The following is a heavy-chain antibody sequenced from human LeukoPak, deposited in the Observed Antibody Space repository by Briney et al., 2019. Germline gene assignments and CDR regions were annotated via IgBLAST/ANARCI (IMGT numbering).Heavy chain of an antibody. J-gene: IGHJ4*02. D-gene: IGHD6-19*01. CDR2: ISPNGGTK. CDR1: GFSFSDYE. V-gene: IGHV3-48*03. CDR3: SKLAVASADS. Sequence: PGGSLRLSCAASGFSFSDYEMNWVRQSRAKGLEWVSNISPNGGTKYYAGSVRGRFTISRDNAKNSLYLQMNSLRAEDTGVYFCSKLAVASADSWGQGTLVTVSS.